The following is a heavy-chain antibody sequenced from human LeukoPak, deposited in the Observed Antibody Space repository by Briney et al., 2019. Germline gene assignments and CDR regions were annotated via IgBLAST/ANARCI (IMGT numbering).Heavy chain of an antibody. J-gene: IGHJ4*02. V-gene: IGHV3-11*01. CDR3: AGRIRQSALIDY. D-gene: IGHD3-16*01. CDR2: ISSSGSTI. Sequence: GGSLRLSCAASGFTFSDYYMSWIRQAPGKGLEWVSYISSSGSTIYYADSVKGRFTISGDNAKNSLYLQMNSLRAEDTAVYYCAGRIRQSALIDYWGQGTLVTVSS. CDR1: GFTFSDYY.